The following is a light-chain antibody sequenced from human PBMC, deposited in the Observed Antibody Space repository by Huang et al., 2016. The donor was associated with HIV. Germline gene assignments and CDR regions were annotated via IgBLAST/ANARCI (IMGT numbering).Light chain of an antibody. CDR1: RSVSTN. Sequence: EIVMTQSPATLSVSPGQRVTPSCRANRSVSTNLAWYQQRHGQAPRFLIYGSSTRAPGIPARFSGSGSGTDFSRTISSLQSEDFALYYCHQYNNWLLSFGGGTRV. CDR3: HQYNNWLLS. CDR2: GSS. J-gene: IGKJ4*01. V-gene: IGKV3-15*01.